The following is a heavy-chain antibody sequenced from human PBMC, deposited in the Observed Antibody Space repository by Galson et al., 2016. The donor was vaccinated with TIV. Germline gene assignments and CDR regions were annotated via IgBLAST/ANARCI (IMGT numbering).Heavy chain of an antibody. V-gene: IGHV1-2*02. CDR2: INPKTGAT. CDR3: ARSDSYYKYALDV. J-gene: IGHJ3*01. CDR1: GYSFTGYF. D-gene: IGHD3-10*01. Sequence: SVKVSCKASGYSFTGYFMHWVRQAPGQGLEWMGWINPKTGATTYAQEVQGRITMTRDTSASTVYMDLNRLQSDDTAVYYCARSDSYYKYALDVWGQGTTVTVSS.